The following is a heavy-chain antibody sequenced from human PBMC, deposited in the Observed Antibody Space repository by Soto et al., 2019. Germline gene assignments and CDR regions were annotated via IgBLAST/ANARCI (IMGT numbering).Heavy chain of an antibody. Sequence: GGSLRLSCAASGFTFSSYWMSWVRQAPGKGQEWVANIKQDGSEKYYVDSVKGRFTISRDNAKNSLYLQMNSLRAEDTAVYYCARFKRFGEDYYYYYYMDVWGKGTTVTVSS. J-gene: IGHJ6*03. CDR2: IKQDGSEK. D-gene: IGHD3-10*01. CDR1: GFTFSSYW. V-gene: IGHV3-7*01. CDR3: ARFKRFGEDYYYYYYMDV.